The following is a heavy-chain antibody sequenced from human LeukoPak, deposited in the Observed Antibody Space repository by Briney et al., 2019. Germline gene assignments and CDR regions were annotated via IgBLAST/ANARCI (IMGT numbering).Heavy chain of an antibody. J-gene: IGHJ4*02. CDR2: TYYRSKWYN. CDR1: GDSVSSNSAA. V-gene: IGHV6-1*01. CDR3: AGTYTHANFDY. Sequence: SQTLSLTCAISGDSVSSNSAAWHWIRQSPSRGLEWLGRTYYRSKWYNDYAMSVQSRIAINPDTSKNQFSLQLNSVTPEDTAVYYCAGTYTHANFDYWGQGTLVTVSS. D-gene: IGHD3-16*01.